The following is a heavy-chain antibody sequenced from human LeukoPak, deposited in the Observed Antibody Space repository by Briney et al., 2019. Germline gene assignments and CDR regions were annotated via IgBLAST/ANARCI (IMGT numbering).Heavy chain of an antibody. Sequence: GGSLRLSCAPSGFTVSSNYMSWVRQAPGKGLEWVANIKQDGSEKYYVDSVKGRFTISRDNAKNSLYLQMNSLRAEDTAVYYCAREGVAVAGTLDYWGQGTLVTVSS. D-gene: IGHD6-19*01. J-gene: IGHJ4*02. CDR2: IKQDGSEK. CDR1: GFTVSSNY. V-gene: IGHV3-7*01. CDR3: AREGVAVAGTLDY.